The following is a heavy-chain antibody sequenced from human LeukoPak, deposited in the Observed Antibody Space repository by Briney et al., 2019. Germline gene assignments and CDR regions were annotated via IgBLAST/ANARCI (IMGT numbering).Heavy chain of an antibody. J-gene: IGHJ4*02. CDR3: ARDHCSGGSCHGGH. D-gene: IGHD2-15*01. CDR2: IIPIFGTA. CDR1: GGTFSSYA. Sequence: SVKVSCKASGGTFSSYAISWVRQAPGQGLEWMGGIIPIFGTANYAQKFQGRVTITADESTSTAYMELSSLRSEDTAVYYCARDHCSGGSCHGGHWGQGTLVTVSS. V-gene: IGHV1-69*13.